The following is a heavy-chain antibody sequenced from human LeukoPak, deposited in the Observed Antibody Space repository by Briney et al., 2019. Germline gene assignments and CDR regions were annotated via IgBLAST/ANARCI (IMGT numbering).Heavy chain of an antibody. D-gene: IGHD3-22*01. CDR1: GGSISSSNW. Sequence: SETLSLTCAVSGGSISSSNWWSWVRQPPGKGLEWIGEIYHSGSTNYNPSLKSRVTISIDTSNNQFYLKLSSLTAADTAVYYCARRDDSSGYHKIFDYWGQGTLVTVSS. CDR2: IYHSGST. V-gene: IGHV4-4*02. CDR3: ARRDDSSGYHKIFDY. J-gene: IGHJ4*02.